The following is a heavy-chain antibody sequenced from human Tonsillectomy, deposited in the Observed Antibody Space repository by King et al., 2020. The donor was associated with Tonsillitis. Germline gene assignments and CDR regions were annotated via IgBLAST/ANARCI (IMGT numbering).Heavy chain of an antibody. CDR3: ARDRGSWVLDIDY. J-gene: IGHJ4*02. V-gene: IGHV3-30*04. CDR1: GFTFRNYA. CDR2: ISYDGTNK. D-gene: IGHD1-26*01. Sequence: VQLVESGGGVVQPGRSLRLSCVASGFTFRNYAMHWVRQAPGKGLEWVAIISYDGTNKFYADSVKGRFTISRDSSKNTLYLQMNSLRAEETAVYYCARDRGSWVLDIDYWGQGTLVTVSS.